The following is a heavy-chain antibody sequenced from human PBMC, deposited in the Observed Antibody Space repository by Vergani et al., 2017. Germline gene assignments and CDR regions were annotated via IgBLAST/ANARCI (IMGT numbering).Heavy chain of an antibody. J-gene: IGHJ4*02. V-gene: IGHV4-38-2*01. CDR1: GYSISSGYY. Sequence: QVQLQESGPGLVKPSETLSRTCAVSGYSISSGYYWGWIRQPPGKGLEWIGSIYHSGSTYYNPSLKSRVTISVDTSKNQFSLKLSSVTAADTAVYYCASPRGYSYGYLGYWGQGTLVTVSS. CDR3: ASPRGYSYGYLGY. CDR2: IYHSGST. D-gene: IGHD5-18*01.